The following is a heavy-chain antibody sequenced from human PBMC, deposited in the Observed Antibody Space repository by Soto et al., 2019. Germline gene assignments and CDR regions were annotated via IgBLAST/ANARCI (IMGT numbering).Heavy chain of an antibody. V-gene: IGHV3-66*01. CDR1: GFTVSSNY. J-gene: IGHJ4*02. D-gene: IGHD4-17*01. Sequence: GGSLRLSCAASGFTVSSNYMSWVRQAPGKGLEWVSVIYSGGSTYYADSVKGRFTISRDNSENTLYLQMSSLRAEDTAVYYCATLTTVTIAPLDYWGQGTLVTVSS. CDR2: IYSGGST. CDR3: ATLTTVTIAPLDY.